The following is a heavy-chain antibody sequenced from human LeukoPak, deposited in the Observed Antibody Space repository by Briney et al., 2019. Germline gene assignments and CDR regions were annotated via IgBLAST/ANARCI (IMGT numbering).Heavy chain of an antibody. D-gene: IGHD6-13*01. CDR2: ISYDGSNK. CDR1: GFTFSSYA. J-gene: IGHJ4*02. V-gene: IGHV3-30*01. CDR3: ARDGYSSSPTVLAPYFDY. Sequence: GRSLRLSCAASGFTFSSYAMHWVRQAPGKGLEWEAVISYDGSNKYYADSVKGRFTISRDNSKNTLYLQMNSLRAEDTAVYYCARDGYSSSPTVLAPYFDYWGQGTLVTVSS.